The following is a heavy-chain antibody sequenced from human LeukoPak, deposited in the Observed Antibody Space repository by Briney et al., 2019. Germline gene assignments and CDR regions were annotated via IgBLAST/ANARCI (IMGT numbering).Heavy chain of an antibody. V-gene: IGHV4-39*01. D-gene: IGHD3-22*01. CDR3: AITMIVGRYYFDY. CDR2: IYYSGST. J-gene: IGHJ4*02. Sequence: PSETLSLTCTVSGGSISSSSYYWGWIRRPPGKGLEWIGSIYYSGSTYYNPSLKSRVTISVDTSKNQFSLKLSSVTAADTAVYYCAITMIVGRYYFDYWGQGTLVTVSS. CDR1: GGSISSSSYY.